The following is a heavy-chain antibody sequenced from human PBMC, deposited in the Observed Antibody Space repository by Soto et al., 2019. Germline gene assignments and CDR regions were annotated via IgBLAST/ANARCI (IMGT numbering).Heavy chain of an antibody. CDR2: ISAYNGNT. CDR3: ARDRRLLWLGDLLPHTLDY. CDR1: GYTFTSYG. V-gene: IGHV1-18*01. J-gene: IGHJ4*02. D-gene: IGHD3-10*01. Sequence: ASVKVSCKASGYTFTSYGISWVRQAPGQGLEWMGWISAYNGNTNYAQKLQGRVTMTTDTSTSTAYMELRSLRSDDTAAYYCARDRRLLWLGDLLPHTLDYWGRGTLVTVSS.